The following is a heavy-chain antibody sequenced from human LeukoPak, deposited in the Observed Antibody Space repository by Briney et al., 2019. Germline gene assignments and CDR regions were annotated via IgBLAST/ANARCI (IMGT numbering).Heavy chain of an antibody. CDR3: ARDSGGTRKYYYYYYMDV. V-gene: IGHV1-18*01. CDR1: GYTFTSYG. J-gene: IGHJ6*03. D-gene: IGHD2-2*01. CDR2: ISAYNGNT. Sequence: ASVKVSCKASGYTFTSYGISWVRQAPGQGLEWMGWISAYNGNTNYAQKLQGRVTMTTDTSTSTAYMELRSLRSDDTAVYYCARDSGGTRKYYYYYYMDVWGKGTTVTVSS.